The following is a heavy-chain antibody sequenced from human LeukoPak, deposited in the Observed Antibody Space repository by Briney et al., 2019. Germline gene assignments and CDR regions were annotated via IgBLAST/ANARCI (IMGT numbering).Heavy chain of an antibody. V-gene: IGHV3-23*01. J-gene: IGHJ4*02. CDR2: ISGSGAST. CDR3: AKVCLVGARVCDY. CDR1: GFTFSSYA. D-gene: IGHD1-26*01. Sequence: GGYLRLSCAASGFTFSSYAMSWVRQAPGKGLEWVSAISGSGASTYYADSVKGRFTISTDNSKNTLYLQMNSLRAEDTAVYYCAKVCLVGARVCDYWGQGTLVTVSS.